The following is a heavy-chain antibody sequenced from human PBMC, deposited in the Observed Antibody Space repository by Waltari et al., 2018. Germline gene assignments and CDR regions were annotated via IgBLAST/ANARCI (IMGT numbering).Heavy chain of an antibody. V-gene: IGHV1-2*02. D-gene: IGHD3-22*01. J-gene: IGHJ5*02. CDR2: INPNSGGT. Sequence: QVQLVQSGAEVKKPGASVKVSCKASGYTFTGYYMHWVRQAPGQGLEWMGGINPNSGGTNYAQKFQGRVTMTRDTSISTAYMELSRLRSDDTAVYYCARDLADYYDSSGYYYNWFDPWGQGTLVTVAS. CDR3: ARDLADYYDSSGYYYNWFDP. CDR1: GYTFTGYY.